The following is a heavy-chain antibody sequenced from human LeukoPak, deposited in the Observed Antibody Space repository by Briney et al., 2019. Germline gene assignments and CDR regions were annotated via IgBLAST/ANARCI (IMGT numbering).Heavy chain of an antibody. CDR1: GGSISSYY. CDR2: IYYSGST. V-gene: IGHV4-59*01. J-gene: IGHJ5*02. D-gene: IGHD6-6*01. Sequence: SETLSLTCTVSGGSISSYYWSWIRQPPGKGLEWIGYIYYSGSTNYNPSLKSRVTISVDTSKNQFSLKLSSVTAADTAVYYCTRVKAIARVFWFDPWGQGTLVTVSS. CDR3: TRVKAIARVFWFDP.